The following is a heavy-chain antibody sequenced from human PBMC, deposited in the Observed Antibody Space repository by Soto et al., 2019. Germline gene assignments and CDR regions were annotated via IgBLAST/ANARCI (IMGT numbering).Heavy chain of an antibody. Sequence: GGSLRLSCLASGFTFSDFAMTWVRHVPGRGLEWVASLDGAGGSTYYAESVRGRFSISRDNSQNTLFLQMKRLTVDDTAIYYCAAPRDEYGSGVSWFTYAIDIWGQGPTVTVSS. J-gene: IGHJ6*02. CDR2: LDGAGGST. D-gene: IGHD3-10*01. CDR3: AAPRDEYGSGVSWFTYAIDI. V-gene: IGHV3-23*01. CDR1: GFTFSDFA.